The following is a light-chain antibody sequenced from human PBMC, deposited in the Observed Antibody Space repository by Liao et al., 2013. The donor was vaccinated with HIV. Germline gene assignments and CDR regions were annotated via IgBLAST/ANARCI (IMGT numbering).Light chain of an antibody. Sequence: SYDLTQPPSVSVSPGQTATITXSGDKLGDTFVSWYQQKPGQSPVLVIYQDTKRPSGIPDRISGSNSGNTATLSIAETQAVDEADYYCQAWDRDTVVFGGGTKLTVL. V-gene: IGLV3-1*01. CDR3: QAWDRDTVV. CDR2: QDT. CDR1: KLGDTF. J-gene: IGLJ2*01.